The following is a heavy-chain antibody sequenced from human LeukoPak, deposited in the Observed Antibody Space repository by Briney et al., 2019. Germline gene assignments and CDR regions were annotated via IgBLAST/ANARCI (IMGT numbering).Heavy chain of an antibody. CDR3: ARVDESAGPRGAFGI. CDR1: GTPLRRFG. V-gene: IGHV3-33*01. Sequence: TGGSLRLSCAASGTPLRRFGMHWVRRPPGKGLEWLAVVWYDGTMKYYAESVKGRFTISRDNSKEMLYLQMDSLRVEDTAMYYCARVDESAGPRGAFGIWGQGTMVTVSS. J-gene: IGHJ3*02. CDR2: VWYDGTMK. D-gene: IGHD6-19*01.